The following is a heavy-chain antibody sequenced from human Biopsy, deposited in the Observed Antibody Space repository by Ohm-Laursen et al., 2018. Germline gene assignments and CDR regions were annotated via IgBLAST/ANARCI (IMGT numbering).Heavy chain of an antibody. Sequence: TLSLTCIVSGVSISVDGYYWAWIRQLPGKGLDWIGYIYHSGTTYYNPSLKSRLTMSVDTSKNEFSLRLRPVTAADTAVYFCATFRASWDTTQGGDYWGQGTLVTVSS. CDR3: ATFRASWDTTQGGDY. V-gene: IGHV4-31*03. D-gene: IGHD1-26*01. J-gene: IGHJ4*02. CDR1: GVSISVDGYY. CDR2: IYHSGTT.